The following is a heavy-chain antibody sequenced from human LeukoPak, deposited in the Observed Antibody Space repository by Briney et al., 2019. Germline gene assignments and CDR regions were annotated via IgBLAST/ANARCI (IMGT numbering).Heavy chain of an antibody. CDR2: INAGNGNT. J-gene: IGHJ4*02. CDR3: ARDLRGEAYYFDY. CDR1: GYTFTGYY. Sequence: ASVKVSCKASGYTFTGYYMHWVRQAPGQRLEWMGWINAGNGNTKYSQKFQGRVTITRDTSASTAYMELSSLRSEDTAVYYCARDLRGEAYYFDYWGQGTLVTVSS. V-gene: IGHV1-3*01. D-gene: IGHD6-25*01.